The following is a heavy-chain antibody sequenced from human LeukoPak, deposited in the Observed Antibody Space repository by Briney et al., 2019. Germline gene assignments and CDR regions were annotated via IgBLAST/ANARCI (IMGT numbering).Heavy chain of an antibody. D-gene: IGHD2-2*01. CDR3: ATVVGGVTCDC. CDR2: INPNSGGT. CDR1: GYTFTGYY. Sequence: GASVTVSCKASGYTFTGYYMHWVRQAPGQGLEWMGWINPNSGGTNYAQKFQGRVTMTRDTSISTAYLELSSLRSDDAAVYYCATVVGGVTCDCWGQGTLVTVSS. V-gene: IGHV1-2*02. J-gene: IGHJ4*02.